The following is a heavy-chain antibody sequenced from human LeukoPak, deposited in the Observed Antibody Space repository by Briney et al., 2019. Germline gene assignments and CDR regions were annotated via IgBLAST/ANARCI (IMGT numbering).Heavy chain of an antibody. CDR3: AVGDPYHLLEE. Sequence: ASVKVSCKVSGYSLTEASKYWGRQAPGKGLEWMGGFDLEDGDGETFYGQKFEGRLTMTEDTSTDTVYMELSSLTPDDTAVYYCAVGDPYHLLEEWGRGTLVTVSS. V-gene: IGHV1-24*01. CDR1: GYSLTEAS. D-gene: IGHD1-26*01. CDR2: FDLEDGDGET. J-gene: IGHJ4*02.